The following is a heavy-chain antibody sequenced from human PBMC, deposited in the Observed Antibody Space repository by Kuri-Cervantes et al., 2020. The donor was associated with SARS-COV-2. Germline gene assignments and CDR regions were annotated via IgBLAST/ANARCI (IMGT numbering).Heavy chain of an antibody. V-gene: IGHV1-69*05. CDR2: IIPIFGTA. Sequence: SVKVSCKASGGTFSSYAISWVRQAPGQGLEWMGRIIPIFGTANYAQKFQGRVTITTDESTSTAYMELSSLRSEDTAVYYCARAALYLRQHYYYMDVWGKGTTVTVSS. J-gene: IGHJ6*03. CDR3: ARAALYLRQHYYYMDV. CDR1: GGTFSSYA. D-gene: IGHD2-2*01.